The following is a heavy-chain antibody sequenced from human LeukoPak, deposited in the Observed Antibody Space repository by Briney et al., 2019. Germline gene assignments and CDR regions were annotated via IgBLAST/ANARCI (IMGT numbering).Heavy chain of an antibody. CDR2: ISSSSSTI. Sequence: PGGSLRLSCAASGFTFSDYSMNWVRQAPGKGLEWVSYISSSSSTIYYADSVKGRFTISRDNAKNSLYLQMNSLTAEDTAVHYCVRAHHPGGWFDPWGQGTLVTVSS. J-gene: IGHJ5*02. CDR3: VRAHHPGGWFDP. CDR1: GFTFSDYS. D-gene: IGHD3-10*01. V-gene: IGHV3-48*01.